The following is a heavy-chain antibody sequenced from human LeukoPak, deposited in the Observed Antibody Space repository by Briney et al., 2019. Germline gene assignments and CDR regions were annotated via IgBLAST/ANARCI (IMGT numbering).Heavy chain of an antibody. D-gene: IGHD6-19*01. CDR1: GGSISSSTYY. CDR3: AGGRSSVLGY. J-gene: IGHJ4*02. CDR2: IYYSGTT. Sequence: SETLSLTCTVSGGSISSSTYYWGWIRQPPGKGLEWIGSIYYSGTTYYNPSLKSRVTISVDTSRNQFSLKLSSVTAADTAVYYCAGGRSSVLGYWGQGTLVTVSS. V-gene: IGHV4-39*01.